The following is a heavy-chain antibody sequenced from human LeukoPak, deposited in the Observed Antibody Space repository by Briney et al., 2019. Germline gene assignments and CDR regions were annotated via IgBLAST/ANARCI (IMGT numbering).Heavy chain of an antibody. CDR1: GFTFSSYE. D-gene: IGHD3-10*02. CDR2: ISSSGSTI. V-gene: IGHV3-48*03. CDR3: AELGITMIGGV. Sequence: GGSLRLSCAASGFTFSSYEMNWVRQAPRKGLEWVSYISSSGSTIYYADSVKRRFTISRDNAKNSLYLQMNSLRAEDTAVYYCAELGITMIGGVWGKGTTVTISS. J-gene: IGHJ6*04.